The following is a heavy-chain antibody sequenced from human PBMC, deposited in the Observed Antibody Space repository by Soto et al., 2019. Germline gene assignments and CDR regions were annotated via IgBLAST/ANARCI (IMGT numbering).Heavy chain of an antibody. J-gene: IGHJ3*01. CDR2: IDPSDSYT. V-gene: IGHV5-10-1*01. CDR1: GYSFTSYW. Sequence: GESLTLSCKGSGYSFTSYWISWVRQMPGKGLEWMGRIDPSDSYTNYSPSFQGHVTISDDKSISTAYLQWSSLKASDTAMYSCARHKGSSSHHAVDVWGKGTKLTVS. CDR3: ARHKGSSSHHAVDV. D-gene: IGHD6-6*01.